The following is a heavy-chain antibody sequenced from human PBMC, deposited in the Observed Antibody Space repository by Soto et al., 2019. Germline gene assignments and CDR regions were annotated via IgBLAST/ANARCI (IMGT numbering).Heavy chain of an antibody. Sequence: QVQLVESGGGVVQPGRSLRLSCAASGFTFSLYGIHWVRKAPGKGLEWLAVISHDGSTKYYADSVKGRFTVSRDNSKNSVYLQMNSLRGEDTAIYYCAKDFPSGSSRYDRFDPWGLGTSVIVS. J-gene: IGHJ5*02. CDR2: ISHDGSTK. CDR1: GFTFSLYG. D-gene: IGHD6-19*01. CDR3: AKDFPSGSSRYDRFDP. V-gene: IGHV3-30*18.